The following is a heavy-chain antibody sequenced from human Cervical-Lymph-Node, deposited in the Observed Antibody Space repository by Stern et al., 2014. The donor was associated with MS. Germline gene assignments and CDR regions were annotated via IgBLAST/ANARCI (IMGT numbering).Heavy chain of an antibody. CDR3: ARGIVSNRAAATQHNLFDP. Sequence: VQLVQSGAEVKKPGSSMNVSCKTSGGTFSSSYAITWLRRAPGQGLEWMGRIIPILGLANYAHNFQGRVTITADTSTNTTYLELSSLRSEDTAVYYCARGIVSNRAAATQHNLFDPWGQGTLVTVSS. J-gene: IGHJ5*02. D-gene: IGHD2-15*01. CDR2: IIPILGLA. CDR1: GGTFSSSYA. V-gene: IGHV1-69*04.